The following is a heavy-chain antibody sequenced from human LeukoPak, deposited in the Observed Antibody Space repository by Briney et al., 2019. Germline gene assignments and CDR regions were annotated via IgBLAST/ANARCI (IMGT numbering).Heavy chain of an antibody. J-gene: IGHJ4*02. V-gene: IGHV4-59*01. CDR3: ARVTGYMIEDYFDY. D-gene: IGHD3-22*01. CDR2: IYHSGRT. CDR1: GGSISSYY. Sequence: SSETLSLTCTVSGGSISSYYWSWIRQSPGKGLEWIGSIYHSGRTYYNPALKRRVTISVDTYKNQFSLKLRSVTAADTAVYYCARVTGYMIEDYFDYWGQGTLVTVSS.